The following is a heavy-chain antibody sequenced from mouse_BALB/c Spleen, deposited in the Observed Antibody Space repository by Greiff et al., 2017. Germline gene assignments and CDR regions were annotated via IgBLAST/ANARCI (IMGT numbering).Heavy chain of an antibody. V-gene: IGHV5-12-2*01. D-gene: IGHD1-2*01. CDR2: ISNGGGST. CDR1: GFTFSSYT. Sequence: EVQGVESGGGLVQPGGSLKLSCAASGFTFSSYTMSWVRQTPEKRLEWVAYISNGGGSTYYPDTVKGRFTISRDNAKNTLYLQMSSLKSEDTAMYYCARHRNTATDWYFDVWGAGTTVTVSS. J-gene: IGHJ1*01. CDR3: ARHRNTATDWYFDV.